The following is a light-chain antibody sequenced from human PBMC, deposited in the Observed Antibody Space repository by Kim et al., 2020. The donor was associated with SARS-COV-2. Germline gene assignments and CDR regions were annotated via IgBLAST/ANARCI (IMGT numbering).Light chain of an antibody. V-gene: IGLV2-23*02. CDR1: SSDVGSYHL. Sequence: SGSPVQSITLSCTGTSSDVGSYHLVSWYQQHPGKAPNLMIYEVSKRPSGVSNRFSGSKSGNTASLTISGLQAEDEADYYCCSYVVFGGGTKLTVL. CDR3: CSYVV. CDR2: EVS. J-gene: IGLJ2*01.